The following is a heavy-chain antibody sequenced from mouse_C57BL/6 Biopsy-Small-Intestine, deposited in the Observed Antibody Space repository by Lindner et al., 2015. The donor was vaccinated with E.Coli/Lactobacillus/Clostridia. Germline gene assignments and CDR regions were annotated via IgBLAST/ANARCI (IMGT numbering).Heavy chain of an antibody. CDR1: GYTFTSYG. CDR3: ARFITTTNWYFDV. J-gene: IGHJ1*03. D-gene: IGHD1-1*01. V-gene: IGHV1-58*01. CDR2: IYVGNGYT. Sequence: VQLQESGAELVRPGSSVKMSCKTSGYTFTSYGINWVKLRPGRGLEWIGYIYVGNGYTEYNEKFKGKATLTSDTSSSTAYMQLSSLTSEDSAIYFCARFITTTNWYFDVWGTGTTVTVSS.